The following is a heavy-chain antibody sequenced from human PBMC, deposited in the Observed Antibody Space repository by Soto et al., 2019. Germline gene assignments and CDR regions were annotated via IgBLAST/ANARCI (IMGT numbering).Heavy chain of an antibody. CDR2: ISSRSTHI. D-gene: IGHD4-17*01. CDR3: AHPRGYGVFDAYDI. CDR1: GFNFETYS. J-gene: IGHJ3*02. Sequence: GGSLRLSCAGAGFNFETYSMNWVRQAPGKGLEWVSSISSRSTHISYADSVKGRFTISRDDASNSLYLQMTSLRAEDSAVYYCAHPRGYGVFDAYDIWGQGTIVTVSS. V-gene: IGHV3-21*06.